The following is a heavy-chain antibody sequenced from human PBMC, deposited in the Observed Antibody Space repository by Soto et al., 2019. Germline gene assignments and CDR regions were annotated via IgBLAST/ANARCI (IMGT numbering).Heavy chain of an antibody. CDR2: ISGSGGTT. V-gene: IGHV3-23*01. CDR3: AKGAYSASWRNWFDP. CDR1: AFTFSSYA. J-gene: IGHJ5*02. Sequence: EVQLLESGGGLVQPGGSLRLSCAASAFTFSSYAMCWVRQAPGKGLEWVSTISGSGGTTYYADSVKGRFTISRDNSKNPLTLQMNSLRAEDTAIYYCAKGAYSASWRNWFDPWGQGTLVTLSS. D-gene: IGHD6-13*01.